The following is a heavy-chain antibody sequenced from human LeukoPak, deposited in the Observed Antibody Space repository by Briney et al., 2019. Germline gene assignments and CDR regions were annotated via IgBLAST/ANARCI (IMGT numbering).Heavy chain of an antibody. Sequence: ASVKVSCKASGYTFTSYYMHWVRQAPGQGLEWMGIINPSGGSTSYAQKFQGRVTMTRDTSTSTVYMELSSLRPEDTAVYYCARDPPSYYYDSFYDYWGQGTLVTVSS. CDR1: GYTFTSYY. CDR3: ARDPPSYYYDSFYDY. J-gene: IGHJ4*02. D-gene: IGHD3-22*01. V-gene: IGHV1-46*01. CDR2: INPSGGST.